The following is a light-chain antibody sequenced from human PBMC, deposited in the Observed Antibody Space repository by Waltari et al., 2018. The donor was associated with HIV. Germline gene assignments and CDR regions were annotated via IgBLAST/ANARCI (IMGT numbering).Light chain of an antibody. CDR1: SSDIGAYEY. Sequence: QSALTQPASVSGSPGQSITISCTGTSSDIGAYEYVSWYRQHPDKAPQLLIYDVFYRPSGVSHRFSGSKSGNTASLTFSGLQAEDEAVYPCSSLTTTNPIIFGGGTNLTVL. V-gene: IGLV2-14*03. CDR2: DVF. CDR3: SSLTTTNPII. J-gene: IGLJ2*01.